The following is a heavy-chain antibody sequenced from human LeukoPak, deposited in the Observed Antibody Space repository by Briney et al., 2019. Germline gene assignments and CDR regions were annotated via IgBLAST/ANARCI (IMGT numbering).Heavy chain of an antibody. CDR3: ARTASRGYSYGYWFDP. CDR2: IYTSGST. J-gene: IGHJ5*02. D-gene: IGHD5-18*01. V-gene: IGHV4-4*09. Sequence: SETLSLTCTVSGGSISSYYWSWIRQPPGKGLEWIGYIYTSGSTNYNPSLKSRVTIPVDTSKNQFSLKLSSVTAADTAVYYCARTASRGYSYGYWFDPWGQGTLVTVSS. CDR1: GGSISSYY.